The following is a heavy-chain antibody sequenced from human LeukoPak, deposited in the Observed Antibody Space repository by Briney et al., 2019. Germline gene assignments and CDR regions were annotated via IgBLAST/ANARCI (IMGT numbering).Heavy chain of an antibody. CDR3: ARHEGYGDYEGGFDY. J-gene: IGHJ4*02. D-gene: IGHD4-17*01. V-gene: IGHV5-10-1*01. CDR1: GYSFTSYW. CDR2: IDPSDSYT. Sequence: GESLRISCKGSGYSFTSYWISWVRQMPGKGLEWMGRIDPSDSYTNYSPSFQGHVTISADKSISTAYLRWSSLKASDTAMYYCARHEGYGDYEGGFDYWGQGTLVTVSS.